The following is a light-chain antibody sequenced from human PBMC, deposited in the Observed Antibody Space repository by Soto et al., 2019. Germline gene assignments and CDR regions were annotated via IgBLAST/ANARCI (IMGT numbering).Light chain of an antibody. Sequence: QSLLTQPPSASGTPGHRVTISCSGGSSNIGSNTVNWYQHLPGAAPKLLIYGNDQRPSGVPDRFSGSKSGTSVFLAISGLQSEDEADYYCTAWDDRLRAVLFGGGTKVTVL. CDR2: GND. CDR1: SSNIGSNT. V-gene: IGLV1-44*01. CDR3: TAWDDRLRAVL. J-gene: IGLJ2*01.